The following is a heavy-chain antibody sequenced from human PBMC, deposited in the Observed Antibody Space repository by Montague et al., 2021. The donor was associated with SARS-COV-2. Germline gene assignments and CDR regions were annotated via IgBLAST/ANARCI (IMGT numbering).Heavy chain of an antibody. CDR1: GGSFSGYS. J-gene: IGHJ4*02. CDR2: LNHSGST. V-gene: IGHV4-34*01. D-gene: IGHD3-9*01. CDR3: ARAPDYDILAGDLTEGFDF. Sequence: SETLSLTCAVYGGSFSGYSWSRIRQPPGKALDSIGELNHSGSTNYNPSLKSRVTISVDTSKSQFSLKVSSVTAADTAVYFCARAPDYDILAGDLTEGFDFRGQGTLVTVSS.